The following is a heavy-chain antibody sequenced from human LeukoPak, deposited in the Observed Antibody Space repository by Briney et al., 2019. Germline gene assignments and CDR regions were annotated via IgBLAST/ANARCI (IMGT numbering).Heavy chain of an antibody. CDR2: IYTSGST. CDR3: AREKVPPYGDYDGDNWFDP. J-gene: IGHJ5*02. V-gene: IGHV4-4*07. D-gene: IGHD4-17*01. Sequence: SETLSLTCTVSGGSISSYYWSWIRQPAGKGLEWIGRIYTSGSTNYNPSLKSRVTMSVDTSKNQFSLKLSSVTAADTAVYYCAREKVPPYGDYDGDNWFDPWGQGTLVTVSS. CDR1: GGSISSYY.